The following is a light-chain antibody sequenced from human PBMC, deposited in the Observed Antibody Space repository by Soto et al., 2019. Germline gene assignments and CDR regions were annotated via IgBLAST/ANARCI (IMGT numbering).Light chain of an antibody. CDR2: EVN. Sequence: QSALTQPPSASGSPGQSVTISCTGTTSDVGNYDSVSWYQHHPGKAPQAVIYEVNKRPSGVPDRFSGSKSGNTASLTVSGLQAEDEGDYYCSSYAGSNNYVLGTGTKLTVL. CDR1: TSDVGNYDS. CDR3: SSYAGSNNYV. J-gene: IGLJ1*01. V-gene: IGLV2-8*01.